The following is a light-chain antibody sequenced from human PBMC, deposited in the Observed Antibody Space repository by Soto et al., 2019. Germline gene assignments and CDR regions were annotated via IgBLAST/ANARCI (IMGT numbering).Light chain of an antibody. V-gene: IGKV1-5*01. CDR1: QRISTW. CDR3: QQYKSYWT. Sequence: DIQMTQSPSTLSASVGDGVTITCRASQRISTWLAWYQQKPGKAPRLLISDASSLETGVPSRFSGSGSGPEFTLTINSLQPDDFATYYCQQYKSYWTFGQGTRLEIK. CDR2: DAS. J-gene: IGKJ5*01.